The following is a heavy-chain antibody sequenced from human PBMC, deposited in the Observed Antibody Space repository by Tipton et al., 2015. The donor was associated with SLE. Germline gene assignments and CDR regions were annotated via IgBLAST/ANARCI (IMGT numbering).Heavy chain of an antibody. J-gene: IGHJ4*02. CDR3: AKGEGANKISWYDY. V-gene: IGHV3-23*01. D-gene: IGHD6-13*01. Sequence: GSLRLSGAASGFTFSSYAMSWVRQAPGKGLGWGSAISGRGGSTYYADSVKGRFTISRDNSKNTLYLQMNSLRAEDTAVYYCAKGEGANKISWYDYWGQGTLVTVSS. CDR1: GFTFSSYA. CDR2: ISGRGGST.